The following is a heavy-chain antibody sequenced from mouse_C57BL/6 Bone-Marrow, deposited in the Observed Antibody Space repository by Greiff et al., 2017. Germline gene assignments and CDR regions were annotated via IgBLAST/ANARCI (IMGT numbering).Heavy chain of an antibody. CDR1: GYTFTSYW. CDR2: IHPNSGST. V-gene: IGHV1-64*01. Sequence: VQLQQPGAELVKPGASVKLSCKASGYTFTSYWMHWVKQRPGPGLEWIGMIHPNSGSTNYNEKFKSKATLTVDKSSSTAYMQLSSLTSEDSAVYYCARSKSHSNYDYWGQGTTLTVSS. CDR3: ARSKSHSNYDY. D-gene: IGHD2-5*01. J-gene: IGHJ2*01.